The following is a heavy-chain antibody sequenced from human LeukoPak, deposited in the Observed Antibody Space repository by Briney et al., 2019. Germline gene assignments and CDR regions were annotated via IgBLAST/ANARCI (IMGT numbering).Heavy chain of an antibody. Sequence: PWGSLRLSCGASGFTFSSYGMHWVRQAPGKGLEWVAVISYDGSNKYYADSVKGRFTISRDNSKNTLYLQMNSLRAEDTAVYYCARDYYDSSGYFDYWGQGTLVTVSS. D-gene: IGHD3-22*01. CDR3: ARDYYDSSGYFDY. V-gene: IGHV3-30*03. J-gene: IGHJ4*02. CDR2: ISYDGSNK. CDR1: GFTFSSYG.